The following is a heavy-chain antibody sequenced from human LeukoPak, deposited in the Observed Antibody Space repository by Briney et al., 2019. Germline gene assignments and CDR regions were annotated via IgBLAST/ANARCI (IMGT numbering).Heavy chain of an antibody. CDR3: AKEGAYPIITYDS. D-gene: IGHD3-10*01. CDR2: IKGDGHEK. Sequence: GGSLKLSCAASGFSFSRYWMKWVRQAPGKGLEWVANIKGDGHEKNYVDSVKGRFSISRDNARNSLYLQMDSLRAEDTAVYYCAKEGAYPIITYDSWGQGALVTVSS. CDR1: GFSFSRYW. J-gene: IGHJ5*01. V-gene: IGHV3-7*01.